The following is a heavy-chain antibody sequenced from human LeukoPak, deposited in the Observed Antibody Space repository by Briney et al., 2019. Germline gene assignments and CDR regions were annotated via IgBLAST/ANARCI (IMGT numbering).Heavy chain of an antibody. Sequence: LGESLKISCKGSGYSFTSYWIGWVRQMPGKGLEWMGIIYPGDSDTRYSPSFQGQVTISADKSISTAYLQWSSLKASDTAMYYCAIAVAGLHKGFDPWGQGTLVTVSS. V-gene: IGHV5-51*01. J-gene: IGHJ5*02. CDR1: GYSFTSYW. CDR3: AIAVAGLHKGFDP. CDR2: IYPGDSDT. D-gene: IGHD6-19*01.